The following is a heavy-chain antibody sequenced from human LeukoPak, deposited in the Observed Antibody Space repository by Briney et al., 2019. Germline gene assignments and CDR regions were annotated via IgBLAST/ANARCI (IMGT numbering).Heavy chain of an antibody. CDR1: GFTFSNSA. D-gene: IGHD2-21*02. V-gene: IGHV3-7*01. CDR3: ARDLGHIVVVTAILGGPFDY. CDR2: IKQDGSEK. Sequence: GGSLRLSCAASGFTFSNSAMSWVRQAPGKGLEWVANIKQDGSEKYYVDSVKGRFTISRDNAKNSLYLQMNSLRAEDTAVYYCARDLGHIVVVTAILGGPFDYWGQGTLVTVSS. J-gene: IGHJ4*02.